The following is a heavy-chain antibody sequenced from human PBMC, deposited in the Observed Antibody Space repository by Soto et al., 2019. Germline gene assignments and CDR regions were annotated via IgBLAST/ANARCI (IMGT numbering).Heavy chain of an antibody. D-gene: IGHD1-20*01. CDR1: GFTFSNAW. J-gene: IGHJ6*03. Sequence: GGSLRLSCAASGFTFSNAWMSWVRQAPGKGLEWVGRIKSKTDGGTTDYAAPVKGRFTISRDDSKNTLYLQMNSLKTEDTAVYYCTTVITGTHWYYYYYMDVWGKGTTVTVSS. CDR2: IKSKTDGGTT. CDR3: TTVITGTHWYYYYYMDV. V-gene: IGHV3-15*01.